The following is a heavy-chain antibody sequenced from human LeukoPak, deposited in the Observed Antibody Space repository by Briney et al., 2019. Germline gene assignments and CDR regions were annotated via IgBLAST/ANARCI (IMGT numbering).Heavy chain of an antibody. CDR1: GGSISSSSYY. V-gene: IGHV4-39*01. Sequence: PSETLSLTCTVSGGSISSSSYYWGWIRQPPGKGLEWIGSIYYSGSTYYNPSLKSRVTISVDTSKNQFSLKLSSVTAADTAVYYCARGATIFGVVIRSWFGPWGQGTLVTVSS. J-gene: IGHJ5*02. D-gene: IGHD3-3*01. CDR3: ARGATIFGVVIRSWFGP. CDR2: IYYSGST.